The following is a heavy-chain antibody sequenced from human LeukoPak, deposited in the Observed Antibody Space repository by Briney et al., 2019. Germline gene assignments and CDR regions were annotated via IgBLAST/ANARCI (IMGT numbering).Heavy chain of an antibody. CDR1: GFTYKNHG. CDR3: ARDVSGRYSLDY. V-gene: IGHV3-33*01. D-gene: IGHD1-26*01. CDR2: IGYDGSNE. J-gene: IGHJ4*02. Sequence: PLTLSCAASGFTYKNHGMHWVGQAPAKGGEGVAVIGYDGSNEKYADSVKGRFTISRDNAKRTLFLQRDSLRAEDTAAYYCARDVSGRYSLDYWGQGTLVTVSS.